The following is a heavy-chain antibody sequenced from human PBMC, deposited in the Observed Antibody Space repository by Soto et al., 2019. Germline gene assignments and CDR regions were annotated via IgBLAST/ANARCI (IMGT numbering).Heavy chain of an antibody. Sequence: QVQLVESGGGVVQPGRPLRLSCAASGFTFSSYGMHWVRQAPGKGLEWVAVISYDGSNKYYADSVKGRFTISRDNSKNTLYLQMNSLRAEDTAVYYCAKDHEGGDGWGQGTLVTVSS. J-gene: IGHJ4*02. CDR1: GFTFSSYG. CDR3: AKDHEGGDG. D-gene: IGHD4-17*01. CDR2: ISYDGSNK. V-gene: IGHV3-30*18.